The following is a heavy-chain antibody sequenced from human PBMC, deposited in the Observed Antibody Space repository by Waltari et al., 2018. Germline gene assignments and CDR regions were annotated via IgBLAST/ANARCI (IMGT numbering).Heavy chain of an antibody. V-gene: IGHV4-31*03. CDR2: IYYSGST. J-gene: IGHJ3*02. Sequence: QVQLQESGPGLVKPSQTLSLTCTVSGGSISSGGYYWSWIRPPPGKGLEWIGYIYYSGSTYYNPSLKSRVTISVDTSKNQFSLKLSSVTAADTAVYYCAREIRITMVRGVYDAFDIWGQGTMVTVSS. CDR3: AREIRITMVRGVYDAFDI. D-gene: IGHD3-10*01. CDR1: GGSISSGGYY.